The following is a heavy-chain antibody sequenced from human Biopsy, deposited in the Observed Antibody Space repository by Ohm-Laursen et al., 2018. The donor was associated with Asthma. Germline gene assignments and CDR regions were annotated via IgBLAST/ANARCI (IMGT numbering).Heavy chain of an antibody. CDR2: IDQSGYT. V-gene: IGHV4-34*09. CDR1: GGYLTGHY. Sequence: SETLSLTCPVYGGYLTGHYWNWIRQPPGKGLEWIGEIDQSGYTNYNPSLKSRVSISLDTSKNQFSLSLTSVTAADTAVYYCARTTYGDDGFDPWGQGTLVTVSS. J-gene: IGHJ5*02. CDR3: ARTTYGDDGFDP. D-gene: IGHD4-17*01.